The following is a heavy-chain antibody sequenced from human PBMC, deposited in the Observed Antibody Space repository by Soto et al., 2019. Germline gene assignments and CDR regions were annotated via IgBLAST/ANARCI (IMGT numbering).Heavy chain of an antibody. J-gene: IGHJ5*02. CDR1: GGSSSSGDYY. V-gene: IGHV4-30-4*01. CDR2: IYYSWST. D-gene: IGHD3-9*01. CDR3: ARTYLHYDTLTGYYPSGWFDP. Sequence: RLSRTCPFSGGSSSSGDYYWSWIRQPPGKGLEWIGYIYYSWSTYYNPSLTSRVTISVDTSKNQSSLKLSSVTAADTAVYYCARTYLHYDTLTGYYPSGWFDPWGQGTLVTVYS.